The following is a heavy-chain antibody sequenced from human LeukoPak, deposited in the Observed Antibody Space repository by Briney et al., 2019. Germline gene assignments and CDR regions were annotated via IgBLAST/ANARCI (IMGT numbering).Heavy chain of an antibody. D-gene: IGHD3-10*01. CDR2: INPNSGGT. V-gene: IGHV1-2*06. Sequence: ASVKVSCKASGYSFTAYYIHWVRQAPGQGLEWMGRINPNSGGTNFAQKFQGRVTVTRNTSITTVYMELSRLISGDTAVYYCARDRDAFHGSGFYYNMDVWGQGTTVIVSS. CDR3: ARDRDAFHGSGFYYNMDV. J-gene: IGHJ6*02. CDR1: GYSFTAYY.